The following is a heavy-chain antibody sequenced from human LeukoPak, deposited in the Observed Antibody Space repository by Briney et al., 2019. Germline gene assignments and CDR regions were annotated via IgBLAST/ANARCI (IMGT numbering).Heavy chain of an antibody. D-gene: IGHD3-22*01. Sequence: ASVKVSCKASGYTFTGYYMHWVRQAPGQGLGWMGWINPNSGGTNYAQKLQGRVTMTTDTSTSTAYMELRSLRSDDTAVYYCARAALRALYYYDSSGYYYPFDYWGQGTLVTVSS. CDR1: GYTFTGYY. J-gene: IGHJ4*02. CDR3: ARAALRALYYYDSSGYYYPFDY. CDR2: INPNSGGT. V-gene: IGHV1-2*02.